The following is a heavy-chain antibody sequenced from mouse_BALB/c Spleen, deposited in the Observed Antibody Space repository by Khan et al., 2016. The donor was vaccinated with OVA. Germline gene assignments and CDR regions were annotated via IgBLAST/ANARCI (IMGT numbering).Heavy chain of an antibody. J-gene: IGHJ3*01. V-gene: IGHV1-7*01. CDR2: IDPSTGYT. Sequence: QVQLKESGAELAKPGASVKMSCKASGYTFTTYWMHWVKQRPGQGLEWIGYIDPSTGYTEYNQKFKDKATLTTDKSSSTAYMQLSSLTSEDSAVYYCASTGLYGILAYWGQGTLVTVSA. CDR1: GYTFTTYW. D-gene: IGHD2-1*01. CDR3: ASTGLYGILAY.